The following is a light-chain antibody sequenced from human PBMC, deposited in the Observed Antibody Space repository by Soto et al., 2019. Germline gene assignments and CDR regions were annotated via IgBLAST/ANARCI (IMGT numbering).Light chain of an antibody. CDR3: QPYSTYTPRT. V-gene: IGKV1-5*01. CDR1: QSISSW. J-gene: IGKJ1*01. Sequence: DIQMTQSPSTLSASVGDRVTITCRASQSISSWLAWYQQKPGKAPKLLIYDASSLESGVPSRFSGSGSGTEFTLTISSLQPDDFATYYCQPYSTYTPRTFGQGTKVDIK. CDR2: DAS.